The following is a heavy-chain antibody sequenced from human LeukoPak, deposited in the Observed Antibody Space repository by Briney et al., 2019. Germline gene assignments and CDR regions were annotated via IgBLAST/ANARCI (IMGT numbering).Heavy chain of an antibody. V-gene: IGHV1-2*02. J-gene: IGHJ4*02. D-gene: IGHD2-15*01. CDR1: GYTFTGYY. CDR2: INPNSGGT. CDR3: ARADGGGSPSIDY. Sequence: ASVKVSCKASGYTFTGYYMHRVRQAPGQGLEWMGWINPNSGGTNYAQKFQGRVTMTRDTSISTAYMELSRLRSDDTAVYYCARADGGGSPSIDYWGQGTLVTVSS.